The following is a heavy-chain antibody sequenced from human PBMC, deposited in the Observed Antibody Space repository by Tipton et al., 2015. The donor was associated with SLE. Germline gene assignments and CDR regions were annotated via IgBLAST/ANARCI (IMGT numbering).Heavy chain of an antibody. V-gene: IGHV4-59*08. CDR2: IYYTGTT. J-gene: IGHJ6*02. CDR1: GGSISSDY. D-gene: IGHD3-22*01. CDR3: ARVPFDYSDSSGYYYCIDV. Sequence: TLSLTCTVSGGSISSDYWNWIRQPPGKGLEWVGYIYYTGTTNYSPSLKSRVTISIDTSKRQFSLNLSSVTAADTAVYYCARVPFDYSDSSGYYYCIDVWGQVTTVTVSS.